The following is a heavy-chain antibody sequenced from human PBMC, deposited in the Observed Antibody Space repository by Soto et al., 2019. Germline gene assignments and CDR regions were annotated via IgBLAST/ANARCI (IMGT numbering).Heavy chain of an antibody. Sequence: PGESLKISCKGSGYSFTSYWISWVRQMPGKGLEWMGRIDPSDSYTNYSPSFQGHVTISADKSISTAYLQWSSLKASDTAMYYCARTRWLPSVGYYGMDVWGQGTRVTVSS. CDR1: GYSFTSYW. D-gene: IGHD5-12*01. CDR2: IDPSDSYT. J-gene: IGHJ6*02. CDR3: ARTRWLPSVGYYGMDV. V-gene: IGHV5-10-1*01.